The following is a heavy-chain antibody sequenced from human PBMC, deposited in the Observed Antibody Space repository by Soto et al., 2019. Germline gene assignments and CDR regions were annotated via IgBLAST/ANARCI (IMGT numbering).Heavy chain of an antibody. Sequence: KASETLSLTCTVSGGSISSYYWSWIRQPPGKGLEWIGYIYYSGSTNYNPSLKSRVTISVDTSKNQFSLKLSSVTAADTAVYYCARQKRYGDYIFDYWGQGTLVTVSS. D-gene: IGHD4-17*01. V-gene: IGHV4-59*08. CDR1: GGSISSYY. CDR2: IYYSGST. CDR3: ARQKRYGDYIFDY. J-gene: IGHJ4*02.